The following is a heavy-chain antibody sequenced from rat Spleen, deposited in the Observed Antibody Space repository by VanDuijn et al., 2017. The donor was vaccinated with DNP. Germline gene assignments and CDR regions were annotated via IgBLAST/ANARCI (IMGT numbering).Heavy chain of an antibody. CDR1: GFTFSDYW. D-gene: IGHD1-11*01. J-gene: IGHJ2*01. CDR2: ITNSGGST. CDR3: ARHGPTEVPLFDY. V-gene: IGHV5-31*01. Sequence: EVQLVESGGGLVQPGRSLKLSCAASGFTFSDYWMTWIRQVPGKGLEWVASITNSGGSTYYPDSVKGRFTISRDNAKNTLYLQMNSLRSEDTATYYCARHGPTEVPLFDYWGQGVMVTVSS.